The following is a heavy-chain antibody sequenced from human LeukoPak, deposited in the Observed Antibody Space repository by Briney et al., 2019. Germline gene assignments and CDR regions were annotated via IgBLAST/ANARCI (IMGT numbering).Heavy chain of an antibody. Sequence: PGESLKISCKGSGYNFTNYWIGWVRQMSGKGLEWMGIIYPGDSDTRYSPSFQGQVTISADKSIITAYLQWSSLKASDTAMYYCARTGYSSGWYGSFDIWGQGTLVTVSS. CDR1: GYNFTNYW. D-gene: IGHD6-19*01. CDR3: ARTGYSSGWYGSFDI. CDR2: IYPGDSDT. V-gene: IGHV5-51*01. J-gene: IGHJ3*02.